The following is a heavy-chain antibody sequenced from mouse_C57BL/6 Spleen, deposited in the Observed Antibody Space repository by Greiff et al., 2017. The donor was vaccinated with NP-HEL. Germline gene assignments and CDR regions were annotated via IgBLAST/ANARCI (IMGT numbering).Heavy chain of an antibody. D-gene: IGHD1-1*01. V-gene: IGHV5-9-1*02. CDR3: TRITTVVANYAMDY. Sequence: EVHLVESGEGLVKPGGSLKLSCAASGFTFSSYAMSWVRPTPEKRLEWVAYISSGGDYIYYADTVKGRFPISRDNARNTLYLQMSSLKSEETAMNYCTRITTVVANYAMDYWGQGTSVTVSS. CDR2: ISSGGDYI. J-gene: IGHJ4*01. CDR1: GFTFSSYA.